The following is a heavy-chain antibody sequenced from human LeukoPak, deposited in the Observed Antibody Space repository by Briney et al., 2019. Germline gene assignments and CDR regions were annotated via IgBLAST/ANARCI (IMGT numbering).Heavy chain of an antibody. Sequence: SETLSLTCTVSGGSISSNNYYWGWIRQPPGKGLEWIGSFYYSGSNYYNPSLKSRLTISGDTSKNQFSLRLTSVTAADTAVYYCARSYSGTIPRFLGDYWGQGIPVTVSS. V-gene: IGHV4-39*01. J-gene: IGHJ4*02. D-gene: IGHD1-26*01. CDR3: ARSYSGTIPRFLGDY. CDR2: FYYSGSN. CDR1: GGSISSNNYY.